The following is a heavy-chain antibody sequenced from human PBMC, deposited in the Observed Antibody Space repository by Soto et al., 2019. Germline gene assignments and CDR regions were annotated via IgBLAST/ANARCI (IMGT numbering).Heavy chain of an antibody. V-gene: IGHV6-1*01. J-gene: IGHJ5*02. D-gene: IGHD5-12*01. CDR2: TYYRSKWYN. CDR3: AKGTDSGHDFAMRLDP. Sequence: KQSPTLSLPCAISGDSVSSTSAAWHWIRQSPSRGLEWLGRTYYRSKWYNDYAVSVKSRITLNPDTSKNQFSLQLNSVTPEDTAVYYCAKGTDSGHDFAMRLDPWGQGTLVTVSS. CDR1: GDSVSSTSAA.